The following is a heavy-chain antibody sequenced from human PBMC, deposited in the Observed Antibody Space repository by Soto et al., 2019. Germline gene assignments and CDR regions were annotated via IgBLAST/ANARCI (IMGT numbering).Heavy chain of an antibody. CDR2: VYHSGDT. J-gene: IGHJ4*02. D-gene: IGHD4-17*01. CDR3: ARGFSNSVTTRFDS. V-gene: IGHV4-34*01. CDR1: GESFGAYY. Sequence: VHLQQWGAGLLRPSETLSLTCTVSGESFGAYYWSWIRQSPGKGLEWIWEVYHSGDTKYNPSLKSRVTISEDPSKNQFSLRMPSMTAADTGVYYCARGFSNSVTTRFDSWGQGTLVTVSS.